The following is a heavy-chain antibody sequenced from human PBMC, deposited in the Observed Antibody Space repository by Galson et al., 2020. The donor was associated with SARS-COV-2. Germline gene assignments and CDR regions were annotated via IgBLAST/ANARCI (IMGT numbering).Heavy chain of an antibody. Sequence: GGSLRLSCAASGFTFKFYALNWVRHAPGKGLEWVPSISRTGDNTNYADSVKGRFTISRDNSKNMVYLQMDSLRAEDTAIYYCAKSRSITNFEFRYYMDVWGKGTTVTVSS. V-gene: IGHV3-23*01. CDR3: AKSRSITNFEFRYYMDV. D-gene: IGHD3-3*01. CDR1: GFTFKFYA. J-gene: IGHJ6*03. CDR2: ISRTGDNT.